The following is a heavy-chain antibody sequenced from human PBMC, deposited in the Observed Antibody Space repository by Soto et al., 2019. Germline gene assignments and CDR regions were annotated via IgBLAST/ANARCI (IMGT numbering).Heavy chain of an antibody. J-gene: IGHJ4*02. V-gene: IGHV3-33*01. Sequence: GGSLRLSCAASGFTFSSYGMHWVRQAPGKGLEWVAVIWYDGSNKYYADSVKGRFTISRDNSKNTLYLQMNSLRAEDTAVYYCARGAVVAPDDYWGQGTLVTVSS. D-gene: IGHD2-15*01. CDR3: ARGAVVAPDDY. CDR2: IWYDGSNK. CDR1: GFTFSSYG.